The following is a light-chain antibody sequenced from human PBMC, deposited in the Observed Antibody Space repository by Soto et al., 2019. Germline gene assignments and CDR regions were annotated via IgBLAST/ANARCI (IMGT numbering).Light chain of an antibody. CDR2: GHS. CDR3: QSYDSGLSGYV. CDR1: SSNIGADFD. Sequence: QSVLTQPPSVSGAPGQRVTISCTGSSSNIGADFDVHWYQHLPGTAPRLLIYGHSHRPSGVPDRFSGSKSGTSASLAITGLQAEDEADYYCQSYDSGLSGYVFGAGTKLTVL. V-gene: IGLV1-40*01. J-gene: IGLJ1*01.